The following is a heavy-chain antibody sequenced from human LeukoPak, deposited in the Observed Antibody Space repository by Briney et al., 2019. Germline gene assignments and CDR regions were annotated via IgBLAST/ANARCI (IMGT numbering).Heavy chain of an antibody. J-gene: IGHJ4*02. CDR1: GYTFTSYA. Sequence: ASVKVSCKASGYTFTSYAVHWVRQAPGQRLEWMGWVTTGNGNTMYSQKFQGRVTFTRDTSASTAYMDLRGLRSEDTAVYYCARDYYDSSGYYDYWGQGTLVTVSS. V-gene: IGHV1-3*04. CDR3: ARDYYDSSGYYDY. D-gene: IGHD3-22*01. CDR2: VTTGNGNT.